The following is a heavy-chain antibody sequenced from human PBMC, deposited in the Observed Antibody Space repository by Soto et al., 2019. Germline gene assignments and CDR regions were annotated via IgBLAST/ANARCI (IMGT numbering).Heavy chain of an antibody. CDR1: GFRFSIYS. CDR2: ITSDTNTI. D-gene: IGHD6-19*01. Sequence: EVQLVESGGGLVQPGGSLRLSCAASGFRFSIYSMNWVRQAPGKGLEWSAYITSDTNTIKYADSVKGRFTISRDNDKNPVYRQMNSLRDEDTAVYYCARSVEGHFDYWGQGTVVTVSA. J-gene: IGHJ4*02. V-gene: IGHV3-48*02. CDR3: ARSVEGHFDY.